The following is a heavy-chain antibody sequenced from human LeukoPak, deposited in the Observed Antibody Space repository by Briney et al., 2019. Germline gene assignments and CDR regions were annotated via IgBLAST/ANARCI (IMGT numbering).Heavy chain of an antibody. V-gene: IGHV4-59*11. CDR3: ARGSGGSLDS. CDR2: LYYTGTT. D-gene: IGHD3-10*01. Sequence: PSETLSLTCTVSGGSINGHYWSWIRQPPGKGLERLGYLYYTGTTHNNPSLGSRVTISVDTSKNQFSLRLSSVTAADTAVYYCARGSGGSLDSWGQGTLVIVSS. CDR1: GGSINGHY. J-gene: IGHJ4*02.